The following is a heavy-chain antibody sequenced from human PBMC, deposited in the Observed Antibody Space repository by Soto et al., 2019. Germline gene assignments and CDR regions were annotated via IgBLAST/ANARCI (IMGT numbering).Heavy chain of an antibody. V-gene: IGHV3-9*01. J-gene: IGHJ4*02. CDR2: ISGSI. Sequence: PGGSLRLSCAASGFTFSVYGMSWVRQAPGKGLEWVSSISGSIGYADSVKGRFTISRDNAKNSLYLQMNSLRAEDTALYYCAKDISGSSSWYDYWGQGTLVTFSS. CDR1: GFTFSVYG. CDR3: AKDISGSSSWYDY. D-gene: IGHD6-13*01.